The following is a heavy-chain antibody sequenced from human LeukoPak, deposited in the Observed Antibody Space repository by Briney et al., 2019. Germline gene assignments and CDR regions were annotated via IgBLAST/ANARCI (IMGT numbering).Heavy chain of an antibody. Sequence: GGSLRLSCAASGFTLSSYWMHWVRQAPGKGLVWVSRINSDGSSTSYADSVKGRFTISRDNAKNTLYLQMNSLRAEDTGVYYCARIASHSSSWYDGGYWGQGTLVTASS. V-gene: IGHV3-74*01. J-gene: IGHJ4*02. CDR2: INSDGSST. CDR1: GFTLSSYW. CDR3: ARIASHSSSWYDGGY. D-gene: IGHD6-13*01.